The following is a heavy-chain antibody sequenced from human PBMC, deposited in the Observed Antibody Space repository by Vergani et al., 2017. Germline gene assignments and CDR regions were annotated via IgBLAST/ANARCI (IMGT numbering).Heavy chain of an antibody. CDR2: IYYSGST. CDR1: GGSISSGGYY. CDR3: ARANFRGKDAFDI. J-gene: IGHJ3*02. Sequence: QVQLQESGPGLVKPSQTLSLTCTVSGGSISSGGYYWSWIRQHPGKGLEWIGYIYYSGSTYYNPSLKSRVTISVDTSKNQFSLKLSSVTAADTAVYCCARANFRGKDAFDIWGQGTMVTVSS. D-gene: IGHD3-16*01. V-gene: IGHV4-31*03.